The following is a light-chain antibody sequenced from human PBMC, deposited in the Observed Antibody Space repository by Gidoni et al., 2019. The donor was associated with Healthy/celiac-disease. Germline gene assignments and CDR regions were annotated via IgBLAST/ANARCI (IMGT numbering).Light chain of an antibody. CDR1: QSVSSSY. J-gene: IGKJ1*01. Sequence: EIVLTQSPGTLSLSPGERATLSCSASQSVSSSYLAWYQQKPGQAPRLLIYGASSRATGIPDRFSGSGSGTDFTLTISRLEPEDFAVYYCQQYGSSPQKTFGQGTKVEIK. CDR2: GAS. V-gene: IGKV3-20*01. CDR3: QQYGSSPQKT.